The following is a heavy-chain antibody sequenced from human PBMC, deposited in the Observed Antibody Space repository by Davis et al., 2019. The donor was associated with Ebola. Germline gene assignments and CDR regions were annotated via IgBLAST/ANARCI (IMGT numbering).Heavy chain of an antibody. V-gene: IGHV3-33*01. CDR3: TAGGYGSGSRGDY. J-gene: IGHJ4*02. CDR1: GFTFSSYG. CDR2: IWYDGSNK. D-gene: IGHD3-10*01. Sequence: GGSLRLSCAASGFTFSSYGMHWVRQAPGKGLEWVAVIWYDGSNKYYADPVKGRFTISRDNSKNTLYLQMNSLRAEDTAVYYCTAGGYGSGSRGDYWGQGTLVTVSS.